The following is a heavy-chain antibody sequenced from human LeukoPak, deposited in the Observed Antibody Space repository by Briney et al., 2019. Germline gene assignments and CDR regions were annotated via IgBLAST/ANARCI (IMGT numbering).Heavy chain of an antibody. V-gene: IGHV4-4*07. J-gene: IGHJ6*03. D-gene: IGHD2-2*01. Sequence: SETLSLTCTVSGGSISSYYWSWIRQPAGKGLEWIGRIYTSGSTNYNPSLKSRVTMSVDTSKNQFSLKLSSVTAADTAVYYCARVAAHRYCSSTSCSYMDVWGKGTTVTVSS. CDR3: ARVAAHRYCSSTSCSYMDV. CDR1: GGSISSYY. CDR2: IYTSGST.